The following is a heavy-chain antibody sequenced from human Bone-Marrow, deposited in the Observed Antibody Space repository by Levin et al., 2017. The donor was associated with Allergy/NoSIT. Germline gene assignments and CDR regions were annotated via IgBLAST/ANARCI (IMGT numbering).Heavy chain of an antibody. J-gene: IGHJ4*02. D-gene: IGHD3-22*01. CDR1: GFTVSSYA. Sequence: LSLTCAASGFTVSSYAMSWVRQAPGKGLEWVSGISGSGSTYYADSVKGRFTISRDNSKNTLYLQMNSLRAEDTAVYYCAKKGPDYYDSSGSFDYWGQGTLVTVSS. CDR2: ISGSGST. CDR3: AKKGPDYYDSSGSFDY. V-gene: IGHV3-23*01.